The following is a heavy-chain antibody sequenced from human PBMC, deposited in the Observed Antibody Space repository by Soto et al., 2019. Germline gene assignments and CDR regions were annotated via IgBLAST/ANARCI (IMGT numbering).Heavy chain of an antibody. CDR1: GFTFSNYN. J-gene: IGHJ4*02. Sequence: GGSLRLSCAASGFTFSNYNMNWVRQAPGKGLEWVSYISSSSSYIYYADSVKGRFTISRDNSKNTLYLQMNSLRGEDTAVYYCAKGITGTPINHDYWGQGTLVTVSS. CDR2: ISSSSSYI. CDR3: AKGITGTPINHDY. D-gene: IGHD1-20*01. V-gene: IGHV3-21*05.